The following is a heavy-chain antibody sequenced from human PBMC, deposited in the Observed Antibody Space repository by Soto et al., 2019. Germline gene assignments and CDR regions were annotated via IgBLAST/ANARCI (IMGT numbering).Heavy chain of an antibody. CDR2: IYHSGST. CDR3: ARGSEYSSAYFYYYYMDV. CDR1: SGSISSSNW. J-gene: IGHJ6*03. V-gene: IGHV4-4*02. D-gene: IGHD6-6*01. Sequence: QVQLQESGPGLVKPSGTLSLTCAVSSGSISSSNWWSWVRQPPGKGLEWIGEIYHSGSTNYNPSLKSRVTISVDQSKNQFSLKVSSMTAADTAVYYCARGSEYSSAYFYYYYMDVWGKGTTVTVSS.